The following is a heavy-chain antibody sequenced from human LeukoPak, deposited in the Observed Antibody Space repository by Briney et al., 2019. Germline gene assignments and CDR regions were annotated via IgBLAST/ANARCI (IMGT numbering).Heavy chain of an antibody. CDR3: AREFRYGDLDY. V-gene: IGHV4-4*07. J-gene: IGHJ4*02. CDR2: IYSSGST. CDR1: GGSISTYY. Sequence: PSETLSLTCTVSGGSISTYYWSWIQQPAGKGLERIGRIYSSGSTNYKSSLKSRITMSVDTSKNQFSLKLSSVTAADTAVYYCAREFRYGDLDYWGQGTLVTVSS. D-gene: IGHD2-21*02.